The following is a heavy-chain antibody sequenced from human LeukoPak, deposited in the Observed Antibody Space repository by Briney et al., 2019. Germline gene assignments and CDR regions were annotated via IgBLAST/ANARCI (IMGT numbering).Heavy chain of an antibody. CDR3: AKDLQWLVARFDY. Sequence: TGGFLRLSCAASGFTFSSYAMSWVRQAPGKGLEWVSAISGSGGSTYYADSVKGRFTISRDNSKNTLYLQMNSLRAEDTAVYYCAKDLQWLVARFDYWGQGTLVTVSS. J-gene: IGHJ4*02. D-gene: IGHD6-19*01. V-gene: IGHV3-23*01. CDR1: GFTFSSYA. CDR2: ISGSGGST.